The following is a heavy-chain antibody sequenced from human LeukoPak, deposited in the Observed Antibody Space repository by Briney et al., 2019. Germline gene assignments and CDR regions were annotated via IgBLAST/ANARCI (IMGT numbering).Heavy chain of an antibody. CDR3: ATLRIGFDS. D-gene: IGHD2-21*01. J-gene: IGHJ5*01. V-gene: IGHV3-11*04. Sequence: GGSLRLSCGAPGITLSDYYMTWIRQAPGKGLEWLSFITSGGITTSYADSVRGRFTISRDNANNFLFLQMNDLRADDTAVYFCATLRIGFDSWGQGTLVIVSS. CDR2: ITSGGITT. CDR1: GITLSDYY.